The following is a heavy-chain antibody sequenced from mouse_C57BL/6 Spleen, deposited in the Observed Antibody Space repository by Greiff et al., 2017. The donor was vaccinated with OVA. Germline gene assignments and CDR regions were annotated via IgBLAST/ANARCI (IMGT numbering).Heavy chain of an antibody. D-gene: IGHD1-1*01. J-gene: IGHJ1*03. CDR2: IDPSDSYT. Sequence: QVQLQQPGAELVRPGTSVKLSCKASGYTFTSYWMHWVKQRPGQGLEWIGVIDPSDSYTNYNQKFKGKATLTVDTASSTAYMQLSSLTSEDSAVYYGAIYYGSEWYFDVWGTGTTVTVSS. CDR1: GYTFTSYW. CDR3: AIYYGSEWYFDV. V-gene: IGHV1-59*01.